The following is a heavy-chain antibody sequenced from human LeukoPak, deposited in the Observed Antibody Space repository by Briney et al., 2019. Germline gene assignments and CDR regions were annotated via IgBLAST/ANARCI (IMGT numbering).Heavy chain of an antibody. CDR3: ARGMEEQWLAWKVFDY. J-gene: IGHJ4*02. V-gene: IGHV4-59*12. Sequence: SETLSLTCTVSGGSISSYYWSWIRQPPGKGLEWIGYIYYSGSTNYNPSLKSRVTISVDTSKNQFSLKLSSVTAADTAVYYCARGMEEQWLAWKVFDYWGQGTLVTVSS. CDR2: IYYSGST. CDR1: GGSISSYY. D-gene: IGHD6-19*01.